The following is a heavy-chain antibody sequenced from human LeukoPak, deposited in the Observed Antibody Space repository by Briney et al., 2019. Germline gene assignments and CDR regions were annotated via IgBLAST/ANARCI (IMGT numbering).Heavy chain of an antibody. D-gene: IGHD3-10*01. CDR2: IKQDGSEK. J-gene: IGHJ4*02. Sequence: PGGSLRLSCVASGFSFSNYWMSWVRQAPGKGLEWVANIKQDGSEKYYVDSVKGRFTISRDNAKNSLYLQMNSVRAEDTAVNYCAETYLVRSLGGQGTLVTV. V-gene: IGHV3-7*01. CDR1: GFSFSNYW. CDR3: AETYLVRSL.